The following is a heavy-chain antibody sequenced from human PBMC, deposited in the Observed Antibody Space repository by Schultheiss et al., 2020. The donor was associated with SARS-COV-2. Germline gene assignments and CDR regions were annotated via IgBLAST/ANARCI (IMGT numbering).Heavy chain of an antibody. CDR3: ARDSRDWNGKGAFDI. V-gene: IGHV3-21*01. J-gene: IGHJ3*02. D-gene: IGHD1-1*01. Sequence: GESLKISCAASGFTFSSYGMHWVRQAPGKGLEWVSSISSSSSYIYYADSVKGRFTISRDNAKNSLYLQMNSLRAEDTAVYYCARDSRDWNGKGAFDIWGQGTMVTVSS. CDR2: ISSSSSYI. CDR1: GFTFSSYG.